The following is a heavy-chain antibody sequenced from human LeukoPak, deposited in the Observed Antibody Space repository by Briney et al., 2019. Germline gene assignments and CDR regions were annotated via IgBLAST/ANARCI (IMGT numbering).Heavy chain of an antibody. CDR3: ARVDIAARLFDY. D-gene: IGHD6-6*01. CDR2: ISSSSSYI. Sequence: GGSLRLSCAASGFTFSSYSMNWVRQAPGKGLEWVSSISSSSSYIYYADSVKGRFTISRDNAKNSLYLQMNSLRAEDTALYYCARVDIAARLFDYWGQGTLVTVSS. V-gene: IGHV3-21*04. J-gene: IGHJ4*02. CDR1: GFTFSSYS.